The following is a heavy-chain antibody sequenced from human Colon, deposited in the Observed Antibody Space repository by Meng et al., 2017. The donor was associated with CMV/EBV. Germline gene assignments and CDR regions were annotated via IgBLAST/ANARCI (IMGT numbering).Heavy chain of an antibody. J-gene: IGHJ4*02. V-gene: IGHV1-18*01. CDR2: ISGSTGYT. Sequence: QVQLGQPGPEVKGPGASVLVSCRSSGYTFTSYGINWVRQAPGQGLEWMGWISGSTGYTNRAQKFQGRVTMTTDTSTSTAYLALTSLTSNDTAVYYCARGRPNWSGVLDYWGQGTLVTVSS. D-gene: IGHD1-1*01. CDR1: GYTFTSYG. CDR3: ARGRPNWSGVLDY.